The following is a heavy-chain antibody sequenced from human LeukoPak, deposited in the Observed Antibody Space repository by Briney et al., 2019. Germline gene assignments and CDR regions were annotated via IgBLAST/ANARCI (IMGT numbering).Heavy chain of an antibody. CDR1: GYTFTGYY. CDR2: INPNSGGT. V-gene: IGHV1-2*04. CDR3: AREGHDYGGKNLDY. Sequence: ASVKVSCKASGYTFTGYYMHWVRQAPGQGLEWVGWINPNSGGTNYAQKFQGWVTMTRDTSISTAYMELSRLRSDDTAVYYCAREGHDYGGKNLDYWGQGTLVTVSS. J-gene: IGHJ4*02. D-gene: IGHD4-23*01.